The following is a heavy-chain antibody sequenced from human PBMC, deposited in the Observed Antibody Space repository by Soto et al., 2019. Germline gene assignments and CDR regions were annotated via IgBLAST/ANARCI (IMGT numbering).Heavy chain of an antibody. J-gene: IGHJ6*02. CDR1: GGSISSGGYY. D-gene: IGHD4-17*01. Sequence: QVQLQESGPGLVKPSQTLSLTCTVSGGSISSGGYYWIWIRQHPGKGLEWIGYIYYSGSTYYNPSLKRRVTISVDTSNNQFSLQLSSVTAADTAVYYCARGEQYTVTQGGGMDVWGQGTTVTVSS. CDR3: ARGEQYTVTQGGGMDV. V-gene: IGHV4-31*03. CDR2: IYYSGST.